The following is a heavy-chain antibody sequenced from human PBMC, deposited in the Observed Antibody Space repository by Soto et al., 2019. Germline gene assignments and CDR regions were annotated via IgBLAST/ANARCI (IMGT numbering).Heavy chain of an antibody. CDR2: INARNGNT. Sequence: QVQLVQSGAEVKKPGASVKVSCKASGYTFTSYAMHWVRQAPGQRLEWMGWINARNGNTKYSQKFQGRVTITRDTSASTAYMELSSLRDEDTSVYCCAWAGTTRPTSRPSWFDPWGQGTLVTVSS. J-gene: IGHJ5*02. CDR3: AWAGTTRPTSRPSWFDP. D-gene: IGHD1-7*01. V-gene: IGHV1-3*01. CDR1: GYTFTSYA.